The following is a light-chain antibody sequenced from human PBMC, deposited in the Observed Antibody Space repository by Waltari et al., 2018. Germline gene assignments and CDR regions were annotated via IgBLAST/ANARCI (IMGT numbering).Light chain of an antibody. CDR3: CSYAGSYTFLV. CDR1: SSDVGGYNY. CDR2: DVS. V-gene: IGLV2-11*01. J-gene: IGLJ3*02. Sequence: QSALTQPRSVSGSPGQSVTISCTGTSSDVGGYNYVSWYQQHPGKAPKLMIYDVSKRPSGVPVRFSGSKSGNTASLTISGLQAEDEADYYCCSYAGSYTFLVFGGGTKLTVL.